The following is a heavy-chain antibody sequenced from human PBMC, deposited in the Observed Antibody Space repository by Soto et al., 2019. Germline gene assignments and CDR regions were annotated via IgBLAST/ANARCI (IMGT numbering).Heavy chain of an antibody. J-gene: IGHJ6*02. CDR3: AREGDKQLVRDNYYYGMDV. Sequence: GGSLRLSCAASGFTFSSYWMSWVRQAPGKGLEWVANINQDGSEKYYVDSVKGRFTISRDNAKNSLYLHMNSLRAEDTAVYYCAREGDKQLVRDNYYYGMDVWGQATRVTVSS. D-gene: IGHD6-13*01. CDR2: INQDGSEK. CDR1: GFTFSSYW. V-gene: IGHV3-7*03.